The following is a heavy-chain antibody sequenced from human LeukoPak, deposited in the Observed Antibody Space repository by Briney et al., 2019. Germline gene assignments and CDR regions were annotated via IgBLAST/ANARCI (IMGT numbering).Heavy chain of an antibody. V-gene: IGHV3-20*04. CDR2: INWNGGST. CDR3: ARVPTGRYYYYYMDV. CDR1: GFTFDDYG. D-gene: IGHD1-14*01. J-gene: IGHJ6*03. Sequence: GGSLRLSCAASGFTFDDYGMSWVRHAPGKGLEWVSGINWNGGSTGYADSVKGRFTISRDNAKNSLYLQMNSLRAEDTALYYCARVPTGRYYYYYMDVWGKGTTVTVSS.